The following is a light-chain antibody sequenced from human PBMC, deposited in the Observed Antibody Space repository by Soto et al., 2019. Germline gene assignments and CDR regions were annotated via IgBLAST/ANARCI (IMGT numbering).Light chain of an antibody. CDR3: SSYSSSTTWV. J-gene: IGLJ3*02. Sequence: QSVLTQPSSVSGSPGQSITISCTGTSNDVGAYNYVSWYQQHPGKAPKLMIYDVTTRPSGVSDRFSGSKSGITASLTISGLQAEDEADYYCSSYSSSTTWVFGGGTKVTVL. V-gene: IGLV2-14*01. CDR2: DVT. CDR1: SNDVGAYNY.